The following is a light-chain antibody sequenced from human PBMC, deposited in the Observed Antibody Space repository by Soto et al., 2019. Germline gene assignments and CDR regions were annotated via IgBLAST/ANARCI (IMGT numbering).Light chain of an antibody. Sequence: HCVLTQPAYVSGSPGRSITISCTGTSSDVGGYNYVSWYQHHPGKAPKLLIYDVSNRPSGISNRFSGSKSDNTASLTISGLQPEDGADYYCSSYTTSNTRQIVFGTGTKVTVL. J-gene: IGLJ1*01. CDR2: DVS. V-gene: IGLV2-14*03. CDR3: SSYTTSNTRQIV. CDR1: SSDVGGYNY.